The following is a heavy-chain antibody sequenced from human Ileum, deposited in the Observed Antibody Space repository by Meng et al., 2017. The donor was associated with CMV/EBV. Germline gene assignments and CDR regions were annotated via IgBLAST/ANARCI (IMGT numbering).Heavy chain of an antibody. CDR2: TYYRSEWGS. CDR1: GDSVSSDTVA. CDR3: ARDRLWAFDF. D-gene: IGHD3-16*01. J-gene: IGHJ3*01. V-gene: IGHV6-1*01. Sequence: VKLQKSGPGLVEPSQTPPLTCAISGDSVSSDTVAWNWIRQSPSRGLEWLGRTYYRSEWGSDYAVSVKSRVTINADTAKNQFSLQLNSVTPEDTAVYFCARDRLWAFDFWGQGTMVTVSS.